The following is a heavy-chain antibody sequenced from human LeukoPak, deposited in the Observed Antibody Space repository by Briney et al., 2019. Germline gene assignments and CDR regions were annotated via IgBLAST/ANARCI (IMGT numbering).Heavy chain of an antibody. Sequence: PSETLSLTCAVYGGSFSGYYWSWIRQPPGKGLEWIGEINHSGSTNYNPSLKSRVTISVDTSKNQFSLKLSSVTAADTAVYYCARGPVAATRWAAYYYYYGMDVWGQGTTVTVSS. V-gene: IGHV4-34*01. CDR2: INHSGST. J-gene: IGHJ6*02. D-gene: IGHD2-15*01. CDR1: GGSFSGYY. CDR3: ARGPVAATRWAAYYYYYGMDV.